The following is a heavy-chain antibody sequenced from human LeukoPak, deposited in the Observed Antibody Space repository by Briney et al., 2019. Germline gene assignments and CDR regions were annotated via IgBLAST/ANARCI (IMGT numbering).Heavy chain of an antibody. V-gene: IGHV3-30-3*01. CDR3: ARERQDTILHSGAFDI. CDR1: GFTFSTYF. CDR2: IASDRSHT. Sequence: GRSLRLSCAASGFTFSTYFMHWVRQAPGKGLEWVADIASDRSHTFYVESVKGRFTISRDNSKNTLCLQMNSLRAEDTAVYFCARERQDTILHSGAFDIWGQGTMVTVSS. D-gene: IGHD2-21*01. J-gene: IGHJ3*02.